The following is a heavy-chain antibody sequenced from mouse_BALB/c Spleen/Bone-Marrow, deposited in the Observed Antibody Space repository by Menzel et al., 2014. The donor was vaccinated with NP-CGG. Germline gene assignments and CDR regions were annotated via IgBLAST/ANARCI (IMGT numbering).Heavy chain of an antibody. V-gene: IGHV1S137*01. CDR3: ARSGKVRNAMDY. J-gene: IGHJ4*01. Sequence: QVQLQHSGAKLVRPGVSVKISCKGSGYTFTDHAIHWVKRSHAKSLEWIGVISGYYGDAIYNQKFKGKATMTVDKSSSTAYMELARLTSEDSAIYYCARSGKVRNAMDYWGRGTSVTVSS. CDR2: ISGYYGDA. CDR1: GYTFTDHA. D-gene: IGHD2-14*01.